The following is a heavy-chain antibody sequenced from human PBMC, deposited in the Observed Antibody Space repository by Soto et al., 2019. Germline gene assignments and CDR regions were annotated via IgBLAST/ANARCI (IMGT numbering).Heavy chain of an antibody. CDR1: GFTFSSYS. V-gene: IGHV3-48*01. D-gene: IGHD2-21*01. CDR2: ISSSSSTI. J-gene: IGHJ4*02. Sequence: GGSLRLSCAASGFTFSSYSMNWVRQAPGKGLEWVSYISSSSSTIYYADSVKGRFTISRDNAKNSLYLQMNSLRAEDTAVYYCAREGYCGGDCPDYWGQGTLVTVSS. CDR3: AREGYCGGDCPDY.